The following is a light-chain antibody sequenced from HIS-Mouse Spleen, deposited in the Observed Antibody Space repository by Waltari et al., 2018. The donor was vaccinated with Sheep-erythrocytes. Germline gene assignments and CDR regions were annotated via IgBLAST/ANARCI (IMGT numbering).Light chain of an antibody. CDR2: SNN. J-gene: IGLJ1*01. CDR1: SSNLGSNP. Sequence: QSVLTQPPSASGTPGQRVTISCSGSSSNLGSNPVNWYQQLPGPAPKLLIYSNNQRPSGVPDRFSGSKSGTSASLAISGLQSEDEADYYCAAWDDSLNGYVFGTGTKVTVL. CDR3: AAWDDSLNGYV. V-gene: IGLV1-44*01.